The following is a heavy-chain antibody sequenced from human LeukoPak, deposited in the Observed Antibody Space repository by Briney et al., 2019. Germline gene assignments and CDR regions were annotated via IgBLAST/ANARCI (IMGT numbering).Heavy chain of an antibody. CDR3: ARDLDSSGYYLDY. CDR1: GYTLTELS. CDR2: INPSGGST. Sequence: ASVKVSCKVSGYTLTELSMHWVRQAPGKGLEWMGIINPSGGSTSYAQKFQGRVTMTRDMSTSTVYMELSSLRSEDTAVYYCARDLDSSGYYLDYWGQGTLVTVSS. J-gene: IGHJ4*02. V-gene: IGHV1-46*01. D-gene: IGHD3-22*01.